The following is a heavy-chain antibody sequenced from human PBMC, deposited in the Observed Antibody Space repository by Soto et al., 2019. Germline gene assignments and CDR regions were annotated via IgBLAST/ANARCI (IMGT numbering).Heavy chain of an antibody. CDR2: ISYDGSNK. J-gene: IGHJ6*02. CDR3: ARDRLLGQGYQLPYYYGMDV. Sequence: QPGGSLRLSCAASGFTFSSYAMHWVRQAPGKGLEWVAVISYDGSNKYYADSVKGRFTISRDNSKNTLYLQMNSLRAEDTAVYYCARDRLLGQGYQLPYYYGMDVWGQGTTVTVSS. V-gene: IGHV3-30-3*01. CDR1: GFTFSSYA. D-gene: IGHD2-2*01.